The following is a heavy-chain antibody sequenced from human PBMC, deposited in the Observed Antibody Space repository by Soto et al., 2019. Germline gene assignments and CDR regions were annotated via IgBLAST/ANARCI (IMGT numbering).Heavy chain of an antibody. CDR1: GYTFTSYG. J-gene: IGHJ6*02. CDR2: ISAYNGNT. D-gene: IGHD2-2*01. Sequence: ASVKVSCKASGYTFTSYGISWVRQAPGQGLEWMGWISAYNGNTNYAQKLQGRVTMTTDTSTSTAYMELRSLRSDDTAVYYCARGLDCSSTSCYWYYYYYGMAVWGQGTTVTV. V-gene: IGHV1-18*01. CDR3: ARGLDCSSTSCYWYYYYYGMAV.